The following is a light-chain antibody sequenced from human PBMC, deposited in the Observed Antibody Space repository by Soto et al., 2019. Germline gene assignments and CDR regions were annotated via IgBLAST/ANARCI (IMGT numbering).Light chain of an antibody. V-gene: IGKV1-5*03. CDR3: QQYNGYWT. CDR1: QSISGS. J-gene: IGKJ1*01. Sequence: DIQMTQPPSTLSASVGDRVTITCRASQSISGSLAWYQQKPGKAPRLLIYEASNLKSGVPSRFSGSGSGTEYTLTISSLQPDDFASYYCQQYNGYWTFGQGTKVEIK. CDR2: EAS.